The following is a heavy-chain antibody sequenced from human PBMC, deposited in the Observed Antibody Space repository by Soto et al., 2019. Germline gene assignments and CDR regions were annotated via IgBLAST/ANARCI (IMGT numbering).Heavy chain of an antibody. D-gene: IGHD6-19*01. CDR3: TSFEEQWVVGGAYFDS. CDR1: GGTFSTST. CDR2: IIPTFGTV. J-gene: IGHJ4*02. V-gene: IGHV1-69*01. Sequence: QVQLVQSGAEVKKPGSSVKVSCKASGGTFSTSTISWVRQAPGQGLEWMGGIIPTFGTVNYAQKFRGRVTITADDSTSTAYMELSSLRSQDTALYYCTSFEEQWVVGGAYFDSWGQGTLVTVSS.